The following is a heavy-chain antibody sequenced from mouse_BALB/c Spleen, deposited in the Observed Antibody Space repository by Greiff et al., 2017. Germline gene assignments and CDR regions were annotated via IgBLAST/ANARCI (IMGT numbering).Heavy chain of an antibody. V-gene: IGHV1-9*01. CDR2: ILPGSGST. J-gene: IGHJ3*01. Sequence: VKLQESGAELMKPGASVKISCKATGYTFSSYWIEWVKQRPGHGLEWIGEILPGSGSTNYNEKFKGKATFTADTSSNTAYMQLSSLTSEDSAVYYCARRAYEFAYWGQGTLVTVSA. D-gene: IGHD1-1*01. CDR3: ARRAYEFAY. CDR1: GYTFSSYW.